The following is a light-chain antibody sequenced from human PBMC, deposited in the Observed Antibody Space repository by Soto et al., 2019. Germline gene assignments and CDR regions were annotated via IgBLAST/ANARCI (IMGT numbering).Light chain of an antibody. CDR2: RNT. J-gene: IGLJ2*01. V-gene: IGLV1-47*01. CDR3: ATWDDSLSGVL. Sequence: QTVVTQPPSASGTPGQRVTISCSGSSSNIGTNYVYWYQQLPGTAPKLLIYRNTQRPSGVPDRFSGSKSGTSASLAISGLRSEDEADYYCATWDDSLSGVLFGGGTKLTVL. CDR1: SSNIGTNY.